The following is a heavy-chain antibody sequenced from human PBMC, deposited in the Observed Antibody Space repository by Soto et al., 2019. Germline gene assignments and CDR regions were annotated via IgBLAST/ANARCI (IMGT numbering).Heavy chain of an antibody. CDR2: VSSTGST. CDR1: GASITQYY. J-gene: IGHJ4*02. CDR3: VKGGTEQLVRVYFEY. Sequence: SETLSLTCTVSGASITQYYWNWIRQSPGKGLEWIVSVSSTGSTVFNPSLTSRVTVSLDTSKNQFSLTLNSVTAADTAVYYCVKGGTEQLVRVYFEYWGQGIVVTVSS. V-gene: IGHV4-59*01. D-gene: IGHD6-13*01.